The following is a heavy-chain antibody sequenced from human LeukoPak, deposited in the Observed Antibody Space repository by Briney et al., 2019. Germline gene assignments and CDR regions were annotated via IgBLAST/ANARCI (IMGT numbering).Heavy chain of an antibody. CDR1: GGSISCYY. D-gene: IGHD6-19*01. CDR3: ARDPGIAVAGDSDAFDI. V-gene: IGHV4-4*07. CDR2: IYTSGST. Sequence: SETLSLTCTVSGGSISCYYWSWIRQPAGKGLEWIGRIYTSGSTNYNPSLKSRVTMSVDTSKNQFSLKLSSVTAADTAVYYCARDPGIAVAGDSDAFDIWGQGTMVTVSS. J-gene: IGHJ3*02.